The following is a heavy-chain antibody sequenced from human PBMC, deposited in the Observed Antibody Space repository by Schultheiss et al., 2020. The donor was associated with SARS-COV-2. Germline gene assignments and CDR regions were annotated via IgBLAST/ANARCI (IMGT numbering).Heavy chain of an antibody. J-gene: IGHJ5*02. D-gene: IGHD3-10*01. CDR2: IYISGST. V-gene: IGHV4-4*07. CDR1: GGSISSYY. CDR3: ARDPSPGRGRGGDWFDP. Sequence: SETLSLTCTVSGGSISSYYWSWIRQPAGKGLEWIGRIYISGSTNYNPSLKSRVTMSVDTSKNQFSLKLSSVTAADTAVYYCARDPSPGRGRGGDWFDPWGQGTLVTVSS.